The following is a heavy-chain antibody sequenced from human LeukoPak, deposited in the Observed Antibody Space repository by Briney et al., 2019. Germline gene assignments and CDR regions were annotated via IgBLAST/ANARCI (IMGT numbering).Heavy chain of an antibody. V-gene: IGHV3-30*18. CDR2: ISDDGSKI. Sequence: GGSLRLSCAASGFTFSDAWMNWVRQAPGKGLEWVAVISDDGSKIYYGDSVKGRFTISRDNSKNTLNLQMNSLRADDTAVYYCGKGPGYSVYDNLPHHWGQGTLVTVSS. D-gene: IGHD5/OR15-5a*01. J-gene: IGHJ5*02. CDR3: GKGPGYSVYDNLPHH. CDR1: GFTFSDAW.